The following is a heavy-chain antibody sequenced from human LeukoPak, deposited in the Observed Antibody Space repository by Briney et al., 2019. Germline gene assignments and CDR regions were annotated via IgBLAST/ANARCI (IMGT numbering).Heavy chain of an antibody. CDR3: AETNKMLRITIFGVVIKFDY. Sequence: GGSLRLSCAASGFTFSSYAMSWVRQAPGKGLEWVSAISGSGGSTYYADSVKGRFTISRDNSKNTLYLQMNSLRAEDTAVYYCAETNKMLRITIFGVVIKFDYWGQGTLVTVSS. J-gene: IGHJ4*02. D-gene: IGHD3-3*01. CDR2: ISGSGGST. V-gene: IGHV3-23*01. CDR1: GFTFSSYA.